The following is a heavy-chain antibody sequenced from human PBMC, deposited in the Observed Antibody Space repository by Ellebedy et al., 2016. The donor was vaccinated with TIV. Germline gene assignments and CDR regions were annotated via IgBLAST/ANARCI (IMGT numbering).Heavy chain of an antibody. V-gene: IGHV3-20*04. D-gene: IGHD3-22*01. CDR1: GFTFDDYG. J-gene: IGHJ5*02. Sequence: GESLKISCAASGFTFDDYGISWVRQAPGKGLEWVSGINWNGGSTGYADSVKGRFTISRDNAKNSLYLQMNSLRAEDTALYYCARDSSSGYPPNWFDPWGQGTLVTVSS. CDR2: INWNGGST. CDR3: ARDSSSGYPPNWFDP.